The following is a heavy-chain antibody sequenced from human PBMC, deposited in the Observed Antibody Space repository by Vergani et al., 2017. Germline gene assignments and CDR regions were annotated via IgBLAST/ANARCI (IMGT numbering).Heavy chain of an antibody. CDR2: ISSSSSYI. D-gene: IGHD5-24*01. V-gene: IGHV3-21*01. CDR1: GFTFSSYS. CDR3: AREEMAHLLDY. Sequence: VQLVESGGGLVKPGGSLRLSCAASGFTFSSYSMHWVRQAPGKGLEWVSSISSSSSYIYYADSVKGRFTISRDNAKHSLYLQMNSLRAEDTAVYSCAREEMAHLLDYWGQGTLVTVSS. J-gene: IGHJ4*02.